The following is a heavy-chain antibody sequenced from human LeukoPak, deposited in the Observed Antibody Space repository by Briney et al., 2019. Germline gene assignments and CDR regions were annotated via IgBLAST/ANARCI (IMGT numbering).Heavy chain of an antibody. CDR2: IIPNLGIA. CDR1: GGTFSSYA. D-gene: IGHD3-22*01. V-gene: IGHV1-69*04. CDR3: AREAEYYYDSSGYYYGVDY. J-gene: IGHJ4*02. Sequence: SVKVSCKASGGTFSSYAISWVRQAPGQGLEWMGRIIPNLGIANYAQKFQGRVTITADKSTSTAYMELSSLRSEDTAVYYCAREAEYYYDSSGYYYGVDYWGQGTLVTVSS.